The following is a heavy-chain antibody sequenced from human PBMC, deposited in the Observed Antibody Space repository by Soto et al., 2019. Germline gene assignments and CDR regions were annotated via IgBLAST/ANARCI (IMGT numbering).Heavy chain of an antibody. CDR1: GFTFSNAW. V-gene: IGHV3-15*07. CDR2: IKSKTDGGTT. J-gene: IGHJ6*02. Sequence: EVQLVESGGGLVKPGGSLRLSCAASGFTFSNAWMNWVRQAPGKGMEWVGRIKSKTDGGTTDYAAPVKGRFTISRDDSKNTLYRQMNSLKTEDTAVYDCTTGRYCSGGSCYYYYGMDVWGQGTTVTVSS. CDR3: TTGRYCSGGSCYYYYGMDV. D-gene: IGHD2-15*01.